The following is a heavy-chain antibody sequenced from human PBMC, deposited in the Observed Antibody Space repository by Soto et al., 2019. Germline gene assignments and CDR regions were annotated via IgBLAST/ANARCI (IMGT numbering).Heavy chain of an antibody. CDR3: ARDRNTMVRGVIIIRGYMDV. CDR1: GYTFTSYY. D-gene: IGHD3-10*01. CDR2: INPSGGST. J-gene: IGHJ6*03. V-gene: IGHV1-46*03. Sequence: QVQLVQSGAEVKKPGASVKVSCKASGYTFTSYYMHWVRQAPGQGLEWMGIINPSGGSTSYAQKFQGRVTMTRDTSTSTVYMELSSLRSEDTAVYYCARDRNTMVRGVIIIRGYMDVWGKGTTVTVSS.